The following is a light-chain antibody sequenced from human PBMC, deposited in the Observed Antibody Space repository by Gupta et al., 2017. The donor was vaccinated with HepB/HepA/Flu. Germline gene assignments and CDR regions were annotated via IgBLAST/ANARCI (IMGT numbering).Light chain of an antibody. CDR3: AAWDDRRDVWV. Sequence: SGGSSNIGINPVSWYQQLPGTAPKLLISSSYQRPSGVPARFSASKSGTAASLAISGLQSEDEADYYCAAWDDRRDVWVFGGGTNLTVL. J-gene: IGLJ3*02. V-gene: IGLV1-44*01. CDR2: SSY. CDR1: SSNIGINP.